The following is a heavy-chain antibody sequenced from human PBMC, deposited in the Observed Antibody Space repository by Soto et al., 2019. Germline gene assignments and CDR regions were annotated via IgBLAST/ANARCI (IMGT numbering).Heavy chain of an antibody. CDR1: GFTFSNAW. J-gene: IGHJ4*02. Sequence: EVQLVESGGGLVKPGGSLRLSCAASGFTFSNAWMSWVRQAPGKGLEWVGHIKSKTDGGTTDYAAPVKGRFTISRDDSKNTLYLQMSSLKTGDTAVYYCTTGEGSSNYWAQGTLVTVSS. CDR3: TTGEGSSNY. D-gene: IGHD6-6*01. V-gene: IGHV3-15*01. CDR2: IKSKTDGGTT.